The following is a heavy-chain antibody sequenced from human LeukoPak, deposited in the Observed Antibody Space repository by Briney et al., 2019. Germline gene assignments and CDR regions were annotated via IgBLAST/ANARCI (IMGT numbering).Heavy chain of an antibody. D-gene: IGHD3-10*01. Sequence: GGSLRLSCAASGFTFSDYYMSWIRQAPGKGLEWVSYISSSGRTIYYADSVKGRFTISRDNAKNSLYLQMNSLRAEATAVYYCARETPYGSLTFDYWGQGTRVTASS. CDR1: GFTFSDYY. J-gene: IGHJ4*02. CDR2: ISSSGRTI. CDR3: ARETPYGSLTFDY. V-gene: IGHV3-11*01.